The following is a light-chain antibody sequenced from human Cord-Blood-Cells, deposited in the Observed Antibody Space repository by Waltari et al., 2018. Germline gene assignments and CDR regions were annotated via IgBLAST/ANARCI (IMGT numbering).Light chain of an antibody. V-gene: IGKV3-11*01. CDR2: DAS. CDR1: QSVSSY. Sequence: EIVLTQSPATLSLSPGERATLSCRASQSVSSYLAWYQQKPGQAPRLLIYDASNMATGIPARFSGIWSVTDFALTISSLEPEDFAVYDCQQRSNWPFTFGPGSKLDIK. J-gene: IGKJ3*01. CDR3: QQRSNWPFT.